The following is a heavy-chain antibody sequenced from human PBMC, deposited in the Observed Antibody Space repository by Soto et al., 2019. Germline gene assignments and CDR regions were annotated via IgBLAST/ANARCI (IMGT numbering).Heavy chain of an antibody. V-gene: IGHV1-69*06. CDR2: IIIIFGTT. CDR3: AIDRGEMATILDP. J-gene: IGHJ5*02. Sequence: QMQLVQSGAEVKKPGSSVMVSCKASGGTFSSHAISWVRQAPGQGLEWMGGIIIIFGTTNYAQKFQGRVTLTADKSTSTVYMELRSLRSEDSAIYYCAIDRGEMATILDPWGQGTLVTVSS. D-gene: IGHD5-12*01. CDR1: GGTFSSHA.